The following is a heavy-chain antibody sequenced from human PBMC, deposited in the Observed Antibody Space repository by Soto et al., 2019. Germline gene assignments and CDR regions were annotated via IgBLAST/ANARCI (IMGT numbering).Heavy chain of an antibody. V-gene: IGHV6-1*01. J-gene: IGHJ6*03. CDR2: TYYRSKWYN. D-gene: IGHD3-9*01. CDR1: GDRVSSNSAA. Sequence: SQTLSLTCSISGDRVSSNSAAWNWIRQSPSRGLEWLGRTYYRSKWYNDYAVSVKSRITINPDTSKNQFSLQLNSVTPEDTAVYYCARAGALYYDILTGYRPAYYYYCMDVWGKGTTLTVSS. CDR3: ARAGALYYDILTGYRPAYYYYCMDV.